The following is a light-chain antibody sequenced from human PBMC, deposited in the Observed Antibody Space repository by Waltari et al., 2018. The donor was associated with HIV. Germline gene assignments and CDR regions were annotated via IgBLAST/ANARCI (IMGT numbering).Light chain of an antibody. CDR2: GES. CDR3: QRFYRPPYA. V-gene: IGKV3-20*01. Sequence: EIVLTQSPDILSLSPGERATLSCRASQSIRSGYLAWYQHKPGQAPRLLIYGESSRATGIPDRFSGSGSGTDFTLSINRLEAEDFAVYFCQRFYRPPYAFGQGTKLEIK. J-gene: IGKJ2*01. CDR1: QSIRSGY.